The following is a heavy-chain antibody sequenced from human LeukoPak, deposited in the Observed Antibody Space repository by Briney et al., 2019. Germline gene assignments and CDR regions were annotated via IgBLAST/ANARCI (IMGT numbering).Heavy chain of an antibody. D-gene: IGHD3-22*01. Sequence: SETLSLNCTVSGGSISSGGYYWSWIRQHPGKGLEWIGYMYYSGSTYHNPSLKSRVTISVDTSKNQFSLKLSSVTDADTAVYYRARKINFYDNGAYKKNFDYWGPGTLVNVSS. CDR2: MYYSGST. J-gene: IGHJ4*02. CDR1: GGSISSGGYY. V-gene: IGHV4-31*03. CDR3: ARKINFYDNGAYKKNFDY.